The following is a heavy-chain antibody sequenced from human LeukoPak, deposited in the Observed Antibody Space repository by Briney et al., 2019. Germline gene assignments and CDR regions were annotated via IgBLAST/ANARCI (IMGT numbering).Heavy chain of an antibody. CDR2: IFYRGST. CDR3: ARADYSSTWSHDYYYMDV. D-gene: IGHD6-13*01. Sequence: SETLSLTCTVSGGSISSTYYWGWIRQPPGKGLEWIGSIFYRGSTYNNPSLKSRVTISVDTSKNQFSLKLSSVTAADTAVYYCARADYSSTWSHDYYYMDVWGKGTTVTVSS. J-gene: IGHJ6*03. CDR1: GGSISSTYY. V-gene: IGHV4-39*07.